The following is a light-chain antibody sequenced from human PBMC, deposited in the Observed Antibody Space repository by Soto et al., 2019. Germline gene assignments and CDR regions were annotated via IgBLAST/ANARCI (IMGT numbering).Light chain of an antibody. Sequence: EIVMTQSPATLSVSPGDRATLSCRASQSVRSNSAWYQQKPGQAPRLLIYGASSRATGIPDRFSGSGSGTDFTLTISSLEPEDLAIYFCQQRKKWPPITFGQGTRLEIK. J-gene: IGKJ5*01. CDR1: QSVRSN. CDR2: GAS. CDR3: QQRKKWPPIT. V-gene: IGKV3D-15*01.